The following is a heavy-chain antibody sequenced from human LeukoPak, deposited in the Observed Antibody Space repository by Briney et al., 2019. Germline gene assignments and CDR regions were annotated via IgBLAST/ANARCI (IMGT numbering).Heavy chain of an antibody. CDR2: IYYSGST. V-gene: IGHV4-39*07. Sequence: SETLSLTCTVSGGSISSSSYYWGWIRQPPGKGLEWIGSIYYSGSTYYNPSLKSRVTISVDTSKNQFSLKLSSVTAADTAVYYCARVTKLWFGESDAFDIWGQGTMVTVSS. J-gene: IGHJ3*02. D-gene: IGHD3-10*01. CDR1: GGSISSSSYY. CDR3: ARVTKLWFGESDAFDI.